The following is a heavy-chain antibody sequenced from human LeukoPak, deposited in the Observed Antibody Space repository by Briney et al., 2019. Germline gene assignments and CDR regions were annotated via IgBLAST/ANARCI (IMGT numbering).Heavy chain of an antibody. D-gene: IGHD1-26*01. CDR2: INPNSGGT. CDR1: GYTLTELS. CDR3: ASSGGWELIDY. V-gene: IGHV1-2*02. J-gene: IGHJ4*02. Sequence: ASVKVSCKVSGYTLTELSMHWVRQAPGQGLEWMGWINPNSGGTNYAQKFQGRVTMTRDTSISTAYMELSRLRSDDTAVYYCASSGGWELIDYWGQGTLVTVSS.